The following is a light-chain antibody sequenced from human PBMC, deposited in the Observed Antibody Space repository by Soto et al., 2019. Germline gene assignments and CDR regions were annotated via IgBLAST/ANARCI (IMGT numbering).Light chain of an antibody. V-gene: IGLV2-8*01. CDR1: SSDVGGYNY. Sequence: QSVLIHPPSASWSPGQSVTISCTGTSSDVGGYNYVSWYQQHPGKAPKVMIYEVNKRPSGVPDRFSGSKSGNTASLTVSGLQAEDEADYYCLSYAGRNDFYVFGTGTKVTVL. CDR2: EVN. J-gene: IGLJ1*01. CDR3: LSYAGRNDFYV.